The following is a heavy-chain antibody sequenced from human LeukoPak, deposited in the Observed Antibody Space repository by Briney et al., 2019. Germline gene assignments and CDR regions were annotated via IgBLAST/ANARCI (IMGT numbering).Heavy chain of an antibody. CDR2: MNPSSGNT. CDR3: ARRVSYGDFDY. Sequence: ASVKVSCKTSGYTFTTYDVNWVRQATGQGIEWMGWMNPSSGNTGYAQKFQGRVTITRNTSISTAYMQLSSLRSEDTAVYYCARRVSYGDFDYWGQGTLVTVSS. D-gene: IGHD4-17*01. CDR1: GYTFTTYD. J-gene: IGHJ4*02. V-gene: IGHV1-8*01.